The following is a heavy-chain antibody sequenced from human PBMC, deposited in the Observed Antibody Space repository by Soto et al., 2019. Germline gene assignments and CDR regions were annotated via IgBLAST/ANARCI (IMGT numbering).Heavy chain of an antibody. V-gene: IGHV1-8*01. CDR2: MNPNSGNT. Sequence: ASVKVSCKASGYTFTRYDINWVRQATGQGLEWMGWMNPNSGNTGYAQKFQGRVTMTRNTSISTAYMELSSLRSEDTAVYYCARVRRITFGGVIQYWGQGTLVTVSS. J-gene: IGHJ4*02. CDR1: GYTFTRYD. CDR3: ARVRRITFGGVIQY. D-gene: IGHD3-16*02.